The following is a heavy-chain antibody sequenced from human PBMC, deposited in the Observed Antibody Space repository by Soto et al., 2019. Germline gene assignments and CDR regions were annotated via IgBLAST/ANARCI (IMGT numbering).Heavy chain of an antibody. CDR2: IVVASGNI. CDR1: GFTFSNSA. V-gene: IGHV1-58*01. J-gene: IGHJ6*02. D-gene: IGHD3-3*01. CDR3: AAGNYDFSIGPEGMDV. Sequence: QKQLVQSGPEVKKPGTSMKVSWKACGFTFSNSAVQWVRQARGLRLEWIGWIVVASGNINYAQKFRERVTITRDMSTTTAYMELSSLRSEDTAVYYCAAGNYDFSIGPEGMDVWGQGTMVTVS.